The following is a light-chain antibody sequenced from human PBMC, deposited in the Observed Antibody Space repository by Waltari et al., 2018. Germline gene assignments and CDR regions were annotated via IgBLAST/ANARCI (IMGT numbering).Light chain of an antibody. V-gene: IGKV3-15*01. CDR2: GAS. J-gene: IGKJ1*01. CDR1: PSVSSN. CDR3: QQYNNWPPGT. Sequence: EIVMTQSPATLSVSPGERATLSCRASPSVSSNLAWYQQKPGQAPRLLIYGASTRATGIPARFSGSGSGTEFTITISSLQSEDFAVYYCQQYNNWPPGTFGQGTKVEIK.